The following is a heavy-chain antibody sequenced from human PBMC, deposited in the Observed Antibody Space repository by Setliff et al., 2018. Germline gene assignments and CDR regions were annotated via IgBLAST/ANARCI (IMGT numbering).Heavy chain of an antibody. CDR2: ISSSSTTI. D-gene: IGHD3-3*01. V-gene: IGHV3-48*01. CDR3: AKDFWSGYVSYLDP. CDR1: GFTFSSYS. J-gene: IGHJ5*02. Sequence: GGSLRLSCAGSGFTFSSYSMNWVRQAPGKGLEWVSYISSSSTTIYYADSVKGRFTISRDNAKNSLYLQMSDLRAEDTAVYYCAKDFWSGYVSYLDPWGQGTLVTVSS.